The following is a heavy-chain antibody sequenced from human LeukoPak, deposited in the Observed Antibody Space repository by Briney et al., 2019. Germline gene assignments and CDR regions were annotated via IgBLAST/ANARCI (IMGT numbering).Heavy chain of an antibody. J-gene: IGHJ6*02. CDR1: GFTFSSYA. Sequence: GGSLRLSCAASGFTFSSYAMSWVRQAPGKGLEWVSLISGSGGSGGSTYYADSVKGRFTISRDNSKSKLYLQMNSLRAEDTALYYCAKGTPFYAMDVWGQGTTVIVSS. V-gene: IGHV3-23*01. CDR2: ISGSGGSGGST. CDR3: AKGTPFYAMDV. D-gene: IGHD1-7*01.